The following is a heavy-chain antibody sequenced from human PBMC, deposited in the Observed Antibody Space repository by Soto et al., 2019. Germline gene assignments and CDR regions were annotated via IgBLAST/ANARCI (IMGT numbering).Heavy chain of an antibody. CDR2: IYYSGST. V-gene: IGHV4-61*01. CDR1: GGSVSSGSYY. Sequence: PSETLSLTCTVSGGSVSSGSYYWSWIRQPPGKGLEWIGSIYYSGSTNYNPSLKSRVTISVDTSKNQFSLKLSSVTAADTAVYYCARLGGYYDSSGYRIGIAFDIWGQGTMVTVSS. D-gene: IGHD3-22*01. J-gene: IGHJ3*02. CDR3: ARLGGYYDSSGYRIGIAFDI.